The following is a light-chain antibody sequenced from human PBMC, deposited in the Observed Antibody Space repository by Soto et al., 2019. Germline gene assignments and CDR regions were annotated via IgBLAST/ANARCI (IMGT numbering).Light chain of an antibody. CDR2: KAS. CDR3: QQYDSYPLA. V-gene: IGKV1-5*03. CDR1: QSISNW. Sequence: DIQMTQPPSTLSASVGDRVTITCRASQSISNWLAWYQQKPGKAPKYLIYKASNLQSGVPSRFSGSGSGTEFTLTISSLQPDDFATYYCQQYDSYPLAFGGGTRVDIK. J-gene: IGKJ4*01.